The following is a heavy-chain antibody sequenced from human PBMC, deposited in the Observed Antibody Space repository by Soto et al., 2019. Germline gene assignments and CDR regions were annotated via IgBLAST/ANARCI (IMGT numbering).Heavy chain of an antibody. Sequence: GSLRLSCAASGFTFSSYGMHWVRQAPGKGLEWVAVMSYDVRNKYYADSVKGRFTISRDNSKNTLYLQMNSLRAEDTAVYYCAKALEDSSGWYYYYYYGMDVWGQGTTVTVSS. J-gene: IGHJ6*02. CDR3: AKALEDSSGWYYYYYYGMDV. V-gene: IGHV3-30*18. CDR2: MSYDVRNK. CDR1: GFTFSSYG. D-gene: IGHD6-19*01.